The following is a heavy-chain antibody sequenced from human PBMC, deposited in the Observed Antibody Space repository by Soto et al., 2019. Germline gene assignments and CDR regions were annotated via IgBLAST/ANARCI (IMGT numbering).Heavy chain of an antibody. Sequence: SETLSLTCTVSGGSIGSYYWSWIRQSPGKGLEWIGYIYYSGNTDYNPSLKSRVTISVDTSKNQFSLKLSSVTAADTAVYYCARDIMGTNYYYYGMDVWGQGTTVTVSS. J-gene: IGHJ6*02. CDR3: ARDIMGTNYYYYGMDV. CDR1: GGSIGSYY. CDR2: IYYSGNT. D-gene: IGHD2-8*01. V-gene: IGHV4-59*01.